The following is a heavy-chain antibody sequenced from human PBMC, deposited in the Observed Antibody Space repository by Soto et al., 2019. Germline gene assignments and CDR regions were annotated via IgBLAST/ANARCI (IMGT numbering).Heavy chain of an antibody. J-gene: IGHJ3*02. D-gene: IGHD2-2*01. V-gene: IGHV5-51*01. CDR2: IYPGDSDT. CDR1: GYSFTSYW. CDR3: ASTPYCSSTSCSHAFDI. Sequence: GESLKISCKGSGYSFTSYWIGWVRQVPGKGLEWMGIIYPGDSDTRYSPSFQGQVTISADKSISTAYLQWSSLKASDTAMYYCASTPYCSSTSCSHAFDIWGQGTMVTVSS.